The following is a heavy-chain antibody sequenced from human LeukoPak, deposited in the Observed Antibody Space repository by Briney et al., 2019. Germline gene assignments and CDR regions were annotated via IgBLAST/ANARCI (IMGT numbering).Heavy chain of an antibody. J-gene: IGHJ4*02. Sequence: GGSLRLSCAASGFTFSNYWMSWVRQAPGKGLEWVANIKQDGSEKYYVDSVKGRFTISRDNAKNSLYLQMNSLRAEDTAVYYCATEGYPGPVRGFDYWGQGTLVTVSS. CDR1: GFTFSNYW. D-gene: IGHD5-12*01. V-gene: IGHV3-7*03. CDR2: IKQDGSEK. CDR3: ATEGYPGPVRGFDY.